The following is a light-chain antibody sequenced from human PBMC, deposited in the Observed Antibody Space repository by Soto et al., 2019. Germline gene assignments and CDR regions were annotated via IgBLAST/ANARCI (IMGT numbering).Light chain of an antibody. CDR2: DAS. V-gene: IGKV3-11*01. CDR1: QSVSRY. J-gene: IGKJ5*01. Sequence: EIVLTHSPSTLSLSPGERATLSCRASQSVSRYLAWYQQKPGQAPRLLIYDASNRATGIPARFSGSGSGTDFTLTISSLETEDFAVYYCQQRSNWPTITFGQGTRLEIK. CDR3: QQRSNWPTIT.